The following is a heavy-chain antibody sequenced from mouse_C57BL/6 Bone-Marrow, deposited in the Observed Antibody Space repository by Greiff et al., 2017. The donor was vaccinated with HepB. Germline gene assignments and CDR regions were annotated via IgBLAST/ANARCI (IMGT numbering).Heavy chain of an antibody. V-gene: IGHV2-9-1*01. CDR2: IWTGGGT. Sequence: QVQLQQSVPGLVAPSQSLSITCTVSGFSLTSYAISWVRQPPGKGLEWLGVIWTGGGTKYNSALKYRLSISKDNSKSQVFLKMNSLQTDDTARYYCASYEGYFDVWGTGTTVTVSS. D-gene: IGHD2-3*01. CDR1: GFSLTSYA. J-gene: IGHJ1*03. CDR3: ASYEGYFDV.